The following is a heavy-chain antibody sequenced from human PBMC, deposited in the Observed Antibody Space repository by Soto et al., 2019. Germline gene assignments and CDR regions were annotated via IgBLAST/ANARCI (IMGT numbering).Heavy chain of an antibody. D-gene: IGHD6-6*01. CDR1: GYTFTSYY. CDR2: INPSGGST. Sequence: ASVKVSCKASGYTFTSYYMHWVRQAPGQGLEWMGIINPSGGSTSYAQKFQGRVTMTRDTSTSTVYMELSSLRSEDTAVYYCARELTYRIAARPDYLYLWGQGTLVTVSS. J-gene: IGHJ4*02. V-gene: IGHV1-46*03. CDR3: ARELTYRIAARPDYLYL.